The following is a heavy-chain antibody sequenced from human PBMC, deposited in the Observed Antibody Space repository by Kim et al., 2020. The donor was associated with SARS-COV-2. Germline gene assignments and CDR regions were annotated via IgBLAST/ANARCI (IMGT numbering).Heavy chain of an antibody. CDR3: ARMERWLVYFDY. J-gene: IGHJ4*02. CDR1: GGSISSSSFY. CDR2: IYFSGGT. Sequence: SETLSLTCTVSGGSISSSSFYWGWIRQSPGKGLEWIGTIYFSGGTYFNPSLKSRVTISVDTSKNQFSLKLTSVTAADTAVYYCARMERWLVYFDYWGQGT. D-gene: IGHD5-12*01. V-gene: IGHV4-39*01.